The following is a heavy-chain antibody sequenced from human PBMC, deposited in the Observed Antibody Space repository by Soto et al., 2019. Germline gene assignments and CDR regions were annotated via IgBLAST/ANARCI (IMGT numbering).Heavy chain of an antibody. J-gene: IGHJ1*01. D-gene: IGHD1-26*01. CDR3: SREPGRCLPPGTEYFQH. Sequence: QVQLVQSGAEVKKPGSSVKVSCKASGGTFSSYAISWVRQAPGQGLEWMGGIIPIFGTANYAQKFQGRVTITADESTSTAYMELGSLRSEDTAVYYWSREPGRCLPPGTEYFQHWGQGTLVTVSS. CDR1: GGTFSSYA. V-gene: IGHV1-69*12. CDR2: IIPIFGTA.